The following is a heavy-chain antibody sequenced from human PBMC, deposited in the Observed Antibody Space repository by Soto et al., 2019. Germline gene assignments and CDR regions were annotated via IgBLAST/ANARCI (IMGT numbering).Heavy chain of an antibody. V-gene: IGHV4-31*03. CDR1: GGSISSGGYY. CDR3: ARSAAYYFDY. CDR2: IYYSGST. J-gene: IGHJ4*02. Sequence: SETLSLTCTVSGGSISSGGYYWSWIRQHPGKGLEWIGYIYYSGSTYYNPSLKSRVTISVDTSKNQFSLKLTPVTDADTAVYYCARSAAYYFDYWGQGTLVTVSS. D-gene: IGHD6-25*01.